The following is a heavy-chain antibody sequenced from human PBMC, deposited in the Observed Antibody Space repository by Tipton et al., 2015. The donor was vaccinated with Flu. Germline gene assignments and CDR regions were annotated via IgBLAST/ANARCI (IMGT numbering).Heavy chain of an antibody. Sequence: TLSLTCLVSGVSLSSGIYYWSWIRQPPGKGLEWIGEINHSGSTHYNPSLKSRVTISVDTSKNQFSLRLSSVTAADTAVYYCARDWLNWGQGTLVTVSS. CDR3: ARDWLN. CDR1: GVSLSSGIYY. D-gene: IGHD3-9*01. CDR2: INHSGST. V-gene: IGHV4-39*07. J-gene: IGHJ4*02.